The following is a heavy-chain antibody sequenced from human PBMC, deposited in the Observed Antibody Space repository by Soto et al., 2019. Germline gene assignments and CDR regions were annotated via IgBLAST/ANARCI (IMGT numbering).Heavy chain of an antibody. CDR1: GGSISSYY. V-gene: IGHV4-59*01. J-gene: IGHJ3*02. CDR3: ARGATLVTQAFDI. D-gene: IGHD4-4*01. CDR2: IYYSGST. Sequence: SETLSLTCTVSGGSISSYYWSWIRQPPGKGLEWIGDIYYSGSTNYNPSLKSRVTISIDTSKIHFSLKLGSVTAADTAVCDCARGATLVTQAFDIWGQGTMVTVSS.